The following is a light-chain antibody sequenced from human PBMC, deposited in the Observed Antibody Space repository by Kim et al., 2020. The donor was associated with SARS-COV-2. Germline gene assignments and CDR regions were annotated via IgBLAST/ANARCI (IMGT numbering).Light chain of an antibody. CDR2: GAS. CDR1: RSGGRS. J-gene: IGKJ3*01. CDR3: QQYNNWPPLT. V-gene: IGKV3-15*01. Sequence: PRGESATLSCGARRSGGRSLAWYQQKPGQAPRLVIYGASSRATGVPARFSGSGYGTEFTLTISSLQSEDFAVYYCQQYNNWPPLTFGPGTKVDIK.